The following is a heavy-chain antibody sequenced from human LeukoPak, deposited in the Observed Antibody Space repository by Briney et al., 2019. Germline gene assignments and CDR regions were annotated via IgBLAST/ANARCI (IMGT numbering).Heavy chain of an antibody. CDR1: GYIFPDYY. Sequence: ASVKVSCKGSGYIFPDYYIYWVRQAPGQGLEWMGRINPNSGGTNYAQKFQGRVTMTRDTSISTVYMELSRLRSDDTAVYYCARDGGHCSSGTICYSRAEYYYYGMDVWGQGTTVTVSS. J-gene: IGHJ6*02. D-gene: IGHD2-2*02. CDR3: ARDGGHCSSGTICYSRAEYYYYGMDV. CDR2: INPNSGGT. V-gene: IGHV1-2*06.